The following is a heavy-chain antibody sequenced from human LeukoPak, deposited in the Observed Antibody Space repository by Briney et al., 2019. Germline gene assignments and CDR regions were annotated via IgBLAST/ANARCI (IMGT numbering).Heavy chain of an antibody. CDR3: ARDKGTSCLSSFDY. J-gene: IGHJ4*02. Sequence: GGSLRLSCAASGFTFSSYGMHWVRQAPGKGLEWVAVISYDGSNKYYADSVKGRFTISRDNSKNTLYLQMNSLRAADTAVYYCARDKGTSCLSSFDYWGQGTLVTVSS. CDR1: GFTFSSYG. CDR2: ISYDGSNK. V-gene: IGHV3-30*03. D-gene: IGHD6-6*01.